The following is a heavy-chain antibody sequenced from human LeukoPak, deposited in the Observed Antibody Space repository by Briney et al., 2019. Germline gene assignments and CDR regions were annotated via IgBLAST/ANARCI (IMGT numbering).Heavy chain of an antibody. J-gene: IGHJ4*02. CDR1: GGSISSYY. V-gene: IGHV4-59*12. CDR3: ARWGPYDFWSGYTY. Sequence: SKTLSLTCTVSGGSISSYYWSWIRQPPGKGLEWIGYIYYSGSTNYNPSLKSRVTISVDTSKNQFSLKLSSVTAADTAVYYCARWGPYDFWSGYTYWGQGTLVTVSS. D-gene: IGHD3-3*01. CDR2: IYYSGST.